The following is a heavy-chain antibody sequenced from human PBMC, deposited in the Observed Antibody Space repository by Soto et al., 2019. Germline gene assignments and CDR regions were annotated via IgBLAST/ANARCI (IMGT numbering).Heavy chain of an antibody. CDR2: VSVYNDDT. Sequence: ASVKVSCKASGYTFSSFGINWVRQAPGQGLEWVGWVSVYNDDTKYAQNFQGRVTLTTDTSTSTTYMEVGSLRSDDTAVYYCARTCRSGGSCYHEYWGEGTLVTVS. D-gene: IGHD2-15*01. CDR3: ARTCRSGGSCYHEY. V-gene: IGHV1-18*01. J-gene: IGHJ4*02. CDR1: GYTFSSFG.